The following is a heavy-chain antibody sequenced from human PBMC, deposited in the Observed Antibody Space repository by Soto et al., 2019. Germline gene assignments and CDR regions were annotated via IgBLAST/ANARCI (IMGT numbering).Heavy chain of an antibody. CDR1: GFSINRGYY. V-gene: IGHV4-38-2*02. D-gene: IGHD5-18*01. J-gene: IGHJ4*02. CDR2: IHPSGSI. CDR3: ARDLGQTALAS. Sequence: SETLSLTCDVSGFSINRGYYWAWIRQSPGKGREWIGSIHPSGSIYYNPARKGRVTLLVDSFKNQFSLKLNSATSADSAMYYCARDLGQTALASWGQGTVGTGSS.